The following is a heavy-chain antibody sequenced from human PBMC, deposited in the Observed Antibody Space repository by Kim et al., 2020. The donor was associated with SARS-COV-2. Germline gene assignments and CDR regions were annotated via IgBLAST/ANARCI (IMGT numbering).Heavy chain of an antibody. J-gene: IGHJ3*02. V-gene: IGHV1-58*01. CDR3: AGGAGVSGAFDI. CDR1: GFTFTSSA. CDR2: IVVGSGNT. D-gene: IGHD1-26*01. Sequence: LVKVSCKASGFTFTSSAVQWVRQARGQRLEWIGWIVVGSGNTNYAQKFQERVTITRDMSTSTAYMELSSLRSEDTAVYYCAGGAGVSGAFDIWGQGTMVTVSS.